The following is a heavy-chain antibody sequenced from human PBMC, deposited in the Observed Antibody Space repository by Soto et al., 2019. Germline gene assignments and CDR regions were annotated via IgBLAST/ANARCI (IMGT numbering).Heavy chain of an antibody. CDR3: ARGFTVATMGYYYGMDV. CDR2: IYYSGST. Sequence: SETLSLTCTVSGGSISSGDYYWSWIRQPPGKGLEWIGYIYYSGSTYYNPSLKSRVTISVDTSKNQFSLKLSSVTAADTAVYYCARGFTVATMGYYYGMDVWGQGTTVT. J-gene: IGHJ6*02. V-gene: IGHV4-30-4*01. D-gene: IGHD5-12*01. CDR1: GGSISSGDYY.